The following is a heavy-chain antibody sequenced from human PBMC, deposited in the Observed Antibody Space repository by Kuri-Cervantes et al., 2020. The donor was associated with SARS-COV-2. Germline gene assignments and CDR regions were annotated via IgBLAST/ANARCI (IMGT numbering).Heavy chain of an antibody. Sequence: GGSLRLSCAASGFTVSNNYMSWVRQAPGKGLEWVSVIYSGGSTYYADSVKGRFTISRDNSKNTLYLQMNSLRAEDTAVYYCAKDSIAAHPYYFDYWGQGTLVTVSS. J-gene: IGHJ4*02. CDR3: AKDSIAAHPYYFDY. CDR2: IYSGGST. CDR1: GFTVSNNY. V-gene: IGHV3-53*01. D-gene: IGHD6-6*01.